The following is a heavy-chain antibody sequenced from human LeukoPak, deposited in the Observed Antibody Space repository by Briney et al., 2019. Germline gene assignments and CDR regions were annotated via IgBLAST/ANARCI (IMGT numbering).Heavy chain of an antibody. V-gene: IGHV3-30*18. J-gene: IGHJ4*02. CDR2: ISYDGSNK. CDR3: AKEETPIRYFDWLPNPYYFDY. Sequence: GRSLRLSCAASGFTFSSYGMHWVRQAPGKGLEWVAVISYDGSNKYYADSVKGRFTISRDNSKNTLYLQMNSLRAEDTAVYYCAKEETPIRYFDWLPNPYYFDYWGQGTLVTVSS. CDR1: GFTFSSYG. D-gene: IGHD3-9*01.